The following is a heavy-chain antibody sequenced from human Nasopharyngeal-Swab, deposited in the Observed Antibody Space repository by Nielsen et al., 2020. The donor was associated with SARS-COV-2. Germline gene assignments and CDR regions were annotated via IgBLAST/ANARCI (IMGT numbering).Heavy chain of an antibody. V-gene: IGHV4-31*02. CDR2: IYYSGST. CDR3: ARGSDYDFWSGYYYGMDV. J-gene: IGHJ6*02. Sequence: WIRQPPGKGLGWIGYIYYSGSTYYNPSLKSRVTISVDTSKNQFSLKLSSVTAADTAVYYCARGSDYDFWSGYYYGMDVWGQGTTVTVSS. D-gene: IGHD3-3*01.